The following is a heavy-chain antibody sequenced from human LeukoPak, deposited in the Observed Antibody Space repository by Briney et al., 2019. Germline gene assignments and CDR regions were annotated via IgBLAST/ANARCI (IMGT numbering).Heavy chain of an antibody. CDR2: INPNSGGT. D-gene: IGHD2-21*02. Sequence: ASVKVSCKASGYTFTGYYMHWVRQAPGQGLEWMGWINPNSGGTNYAQKFQGRVTMTRDTSISTAYMELSRLRSDDTAVYYCAREGAYCGGDCAMPSSWFDPWGQGTLVNVSS. CDR3: AREGAYCGGDCAMPSSWFDP. J-gene: IGHJ5*02. V-gene: IGHV1-2*02. CDR1: GYTFTGYY.